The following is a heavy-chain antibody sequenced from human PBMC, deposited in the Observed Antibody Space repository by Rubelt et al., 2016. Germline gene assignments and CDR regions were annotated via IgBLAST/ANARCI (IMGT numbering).Heavy chain of an antibody. CDR2: IYYSGST. CDR1: GGSISSYY. J-gene: IGHJ4*02. CDR3: ARSAWIPHYFDD. Sequence: QVQLQQWGAGLLKPSETLSLTCAVSGGSISSYYWSWIRQPPGKGLEWIGYIYYSGSTNYNHSLKSRVTISVDTFKNQFSLRLSSVTAADKAGYYCARSAWIPHYFDDWGQGTLVTVSS. V-gene: IGHV4-59*01. D-gene: IGHD5-12*01.